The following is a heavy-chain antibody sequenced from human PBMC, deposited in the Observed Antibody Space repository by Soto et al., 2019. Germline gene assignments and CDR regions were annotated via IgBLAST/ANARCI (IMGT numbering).Heavy chain of an antibody. D-gene: IGHD1-1*01. V-gene: IGHV1-69*13. Sequence: SVKVSCKASGGTFSSYAISWVRQAPGQGLEWMGGIIPIFGTANYAQKFQGRVTITADESTSTAYMELSSLRSEDTAVYYCAREERVLRHTEGAYNWLDPWGQGTMVTVYS. CDR3: AREERVLRHTEGAYNWLDP. CDR1: GGTFSSYA. J-gene: IGHJ5*02. CDR2: IIPIFGTA.